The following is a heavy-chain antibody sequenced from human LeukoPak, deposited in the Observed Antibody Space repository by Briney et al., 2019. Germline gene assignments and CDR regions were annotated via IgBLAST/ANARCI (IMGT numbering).Heavy chain of an antibody. CDR2: INHRGST. Sequence: SETLSLTCAVYGGSFSGYYWTWIRQIPGKGLEWIGEINHRGSTNYNPSLESRVTISVDTSKNHFSLDLTSVTAADTAVYYCASGGWYRGYWGQGTLVTVSS. CDR3: ASGGWYRGY. V-gene: IGHV4-34*01. CDR1: GGSFSGYY. J-gene: IGHJ4*02. D-gene: IGHD2-15*01.